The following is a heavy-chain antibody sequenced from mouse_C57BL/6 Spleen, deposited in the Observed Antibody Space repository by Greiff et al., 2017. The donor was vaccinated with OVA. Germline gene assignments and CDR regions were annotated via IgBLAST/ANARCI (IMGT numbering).Heavy chain of an antibody. Sequence: QVQLQQPGAELVKPGASVKLSCTASGYTFTSSWMPWVKQRPGQGLEWIGRIDPTGVGTNYNGRFKGKATLTVDKPSSTAYMQRSRLTEEDSAVYYCARSAGEAWFAYWGQGTLVTVSA. D-gene: IGHD1-2*01. CDR1: GYTFTSSW. J-gene: IGHJ3*01. V-gene: IGHV1-72*01. CDR2: IDPTGVGT. CDR3: ARSAGEAWFAY.